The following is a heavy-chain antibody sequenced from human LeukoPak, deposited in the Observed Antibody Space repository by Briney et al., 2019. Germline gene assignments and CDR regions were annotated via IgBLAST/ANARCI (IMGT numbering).Heavy chain of an antibody. CDR1: GFTLSSHG. D-gene: IGHD2-15*01. V-gene: IGHV3-33*06. Sequence: GGSLRLSCTATGFTLSSHGMHWVRQAPGKGLEWVAVIWYDGGNKYYADSVKGRFTISRDNSKNSLYLQMNSLRAEDTAVYYCAKGCSGGSCSDYWGQGTLVTVSS. CDR2: IWYDGGNK. CDR3: AKGCSGGSCSDY. J-gene: IGHJ4*02.